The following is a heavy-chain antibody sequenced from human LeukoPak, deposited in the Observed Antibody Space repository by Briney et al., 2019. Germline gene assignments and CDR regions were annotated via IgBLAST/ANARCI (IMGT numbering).Heavy chain of an antibody. D-gene: IGHD2-2*01. CDR1: GYSISSGYY. CDR3: AGASSLNDAFDI. CDR2: IYHSGST. J-gene: IGHJ3*02. V-gene: IGHV4-38-2*01. Sequence: PSETLSLTCAVSGYSISSGYYWGWIRQPPGKGLEWIGSIYHSGSTYYNPSLKSRVTISVDTSKNQFSLKLSSVTAADTAVYYCAGASSLNDAFDIWGQGTMVTVSS.